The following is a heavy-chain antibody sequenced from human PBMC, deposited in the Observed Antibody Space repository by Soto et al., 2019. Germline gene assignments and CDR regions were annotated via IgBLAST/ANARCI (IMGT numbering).Heavy chain of an antibody. CDR3: AKAREVTLVRVPSSY. CDR1: GFTFSSYW. D-gene: IGHD3-10*01. Sequence: PGGSLRLSCAASGFTFSSYWMSWVRQAPGKGLEWVANIKQDGIEKYYVDSVKGRFTISRDNAKNSLYLQMNSLRAEDTAVYYCAKAREVTLVRVPSSYWGQGTLVTVSS. V-gene: IGHV3-7*03. CDR2: IKQDGIEK. J-gene: IGHJ4*02.